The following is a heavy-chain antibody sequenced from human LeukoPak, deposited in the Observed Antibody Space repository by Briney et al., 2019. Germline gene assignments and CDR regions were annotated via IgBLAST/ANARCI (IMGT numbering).Heavy chain of an antibody. Sequence: PGGSLRLSCAASGFTFSSYAMSWVRQAPGKGLEWVSAISGSGGSTYYADSVKGRFTISRDNAKNSLYLQMNSLRAEDTAVYYCARDQIVPAATYLYYYYYGMDVWGQGTTVTVSS. CDR3: ARDQIVPAATYLYYYYYGMDV. CDR1: GFTFSSYA. J-gene: IGHJ6*02. CDR2: ISGSGGST. D-gene: IGHD2-2*01. V-gene: IGHV3-23*01.